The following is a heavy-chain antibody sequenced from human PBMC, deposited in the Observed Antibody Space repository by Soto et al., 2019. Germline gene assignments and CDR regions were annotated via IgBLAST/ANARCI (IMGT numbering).Heavy chain of an antibody. V-gene: IGHV3-30*03. Sequence: QVQLVESGGGVVQPGGSLRLSCAGCGFSFSASVMHWVRQAPGKGMEWMAIISNGGKKKYYVDSVKSRFNSSRDTSESTLYPQMDSRRPEDSAVYYCARDEVEHGRGDFRSWGQGTLVSVSS. CDR1: GFSFSASV. CDR2: ISNGGKKK. J-gene: IGHJ5*02. CDR3: ARDEVEHGRGDFRS. D-gene: IGHD2-21*01.